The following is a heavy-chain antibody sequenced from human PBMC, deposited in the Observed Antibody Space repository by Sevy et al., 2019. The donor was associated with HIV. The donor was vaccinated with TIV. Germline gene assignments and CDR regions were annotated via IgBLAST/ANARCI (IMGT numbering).Heavy chain of an antibody. V-gene: IGHV3-23*01. CDR2: ISGSGTRT. CDR1: GFSFDSYG. D-gene: IGHD3-22*01. CDR3: GDGGGGHYDPDEIGYYFYYYNMDV. J-gene: IGHJ6*03. Sequence: GGSLRLSCAVSGFSFDSYGMTWVRQAPGKGLEWVSGISGSGTRTYYADSVKGRFIISRDNSKNTLYLQMNSLRSEDIGIYCWGDGGGGHYDPDEIGYYFYYYNMDVWGKGTTVTVSS.